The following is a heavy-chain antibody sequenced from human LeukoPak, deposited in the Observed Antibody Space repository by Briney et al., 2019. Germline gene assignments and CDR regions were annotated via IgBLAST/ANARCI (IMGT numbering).Heavy chain of an antibody. CDR2: ISSSSRYI. V-gene: IGHV3-21*01. CDR1: GFTLNRYS. J-gene: IGHJ6*03. Sequence: NPGGSLRLSCAASGFTLNRYSMNWVRQAPGKGLECVSSISSSSRYIYYADSVKGRFTISRDNAKNSLYLQMNSLRAEDTAVYYCARDREEDYYMDVWGKGTTVTVSS. CDR3: ARDREEDYYMDV.